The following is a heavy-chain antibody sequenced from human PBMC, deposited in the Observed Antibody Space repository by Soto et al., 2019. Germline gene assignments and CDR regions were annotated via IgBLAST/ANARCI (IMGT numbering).Heavy chain of an antibody. CDR1: GFTFSSYA. J-gene: IGHJ5*02. Sequence: LRLSCAASGFTFSSYAMSWVRQAPGKGLEWVSAISGSGGSTYYADSVKGRFTISRDNSKNTLYLQMNSLRAEDTAVYYCAKDNYDILTGDNNWFDPWGQGTLVTVSS. V-gene: IGHV3-23*01. CDR2: ISGSGGST. D-gene: IGHD3-9*01. CDR3: AKDNYDILTGDNNWFDP.